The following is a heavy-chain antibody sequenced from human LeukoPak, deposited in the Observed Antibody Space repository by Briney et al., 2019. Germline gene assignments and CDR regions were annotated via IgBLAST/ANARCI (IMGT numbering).Heavy chain of an antibody. CDR3: TRVGWVLSSYYYYYGMDV. CDR1: GFTFSSYW. CDR2: VRSKAYGGTT. J-gene: IGHJ6*02. Sequence: PGGSLRLSCAASGFTFSSYWMSWVRQAPGKGLEWVGFVRSKAYGGTTEYAASVKGRFTISRDDSKSIAYLQMNSLKTEDTAVYYCTRVGWVLSSYYYYYGMDVWGQGTAVTVSS. V-gene: IGHV3-49*04. D-gene: IGHD1-26*01.